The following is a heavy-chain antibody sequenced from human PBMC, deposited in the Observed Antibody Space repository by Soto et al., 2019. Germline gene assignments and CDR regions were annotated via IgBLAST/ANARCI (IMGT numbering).Heavy chain of an antibody. D-gene: IGHD5-18*01. CDR1: GFTFSLYN. Sequence: GGSLRLSCAASGFTFSLYNMNWVRQAPGKGPEWVSSISSNSEYMYYADSVKGRFSVSRDNAKNSLYLHMSSLRAEDTAIYYCARDPGIELWQYYLDYWGLGTLVTVSS. J-gene: IGHJ4*02. V-gene: IGHV3-21*01. CDR2: ISSNSEYM. CDR3: ARDPGIELWQYYLDY.